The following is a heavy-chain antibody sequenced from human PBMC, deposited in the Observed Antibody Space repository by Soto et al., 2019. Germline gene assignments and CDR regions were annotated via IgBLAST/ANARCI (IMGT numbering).Heavy chain of an antibody. CDR3: ARDQGLWLGELGPPLAVDN. Sequence: QVQLIESGGGVVQPGLSLRLSCTASGFTFNDYAIHLVRQAPGKGLEWVEVMSQNLGSEYYRDSVQGRFTISRDNSKSTVYLQMDSLRTEDTAVYYCARDQGLWLGELGPPLAVDNCGPGTLVTVSS. CDR1: GFTFNDYA. V-gene: IGHV3-30*03. D-gene: IGHD3-10*01. J-gene: IGHJ4*02. CDR2: MSQNLGSE.